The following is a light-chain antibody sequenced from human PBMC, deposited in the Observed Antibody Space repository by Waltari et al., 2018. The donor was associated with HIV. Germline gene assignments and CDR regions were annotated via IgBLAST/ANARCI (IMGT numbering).Light chain of an antibody. J-gene: IGKJ2*01. V-gene: IGKV1-5*03. CDR3: QQYTSYCT. Sequence: DIQMTQSPSTLSASVGDRVTISCRASQSISTWLAWYQQKPGKAPNLLIYKASSLESGVPSRFSGSGSGTEFTLTISNLQPDDSATDYCQQYTSYCTFGQGTKLEIK. CDR2: KAS. CDR1: QSISTW.